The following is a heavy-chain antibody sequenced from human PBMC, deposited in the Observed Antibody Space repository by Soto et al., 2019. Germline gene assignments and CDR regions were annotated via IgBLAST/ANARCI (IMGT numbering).Heavy chain of an antibody. J-gene: IGHJ4*02. Sequence: GGSLRLSCAASGFTFSSYWMSWVRQAPGKGLEWVANIKQDGSEKYYADSVKGRFTISRDNSKNTLYLQMNSLRAEDTAVYYCARSEGSSTRFDYWGQGTLVTVSS. CDR2: IKQDGSEK. CDR1: GFTFSSYW. CDR3: ARSEGSSTRFDY. D-gene: IGHD6-6*01. V-gene: IGHV3-7*02.